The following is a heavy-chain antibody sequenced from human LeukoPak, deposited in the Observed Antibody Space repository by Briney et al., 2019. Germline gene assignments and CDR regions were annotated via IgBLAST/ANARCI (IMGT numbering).Heavy chain of an antibody. CDR1: GYTFTGYY. V-gene: IGHV1-2*02. CDR3: ARAAYSSSWYIWFDP. J-gene: IGHJ5*02. Sequence: ASVKVSCKASGYTFTGYYMHWVRQAPGQGLEWMGWLNPNSGGTNYAQKFQGRVTMTRDTSISTAYMELSRLRSDDTAVYYCARAAYSSSWYIWFDPWGQGTPVTVSS. CDR2: LNPNSGGT. D-gene: IGHD6-13*01.